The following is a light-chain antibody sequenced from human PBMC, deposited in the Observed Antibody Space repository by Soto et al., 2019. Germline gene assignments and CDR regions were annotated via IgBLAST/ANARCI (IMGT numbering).Light chain of an antibody. CDR2: EVK. Sequence: QSALTQPASVSGSHGQSITISCTGTSSDIGGYNFVSWYQHHPGKAPKLILYEVKNRPSGVSNRFSGSKSGNTASLSISELQANDEADYYCSSYTSVSLVVIFGGGTKLTVL. V-gene: IGLV2-14*01. CDR1: SSDIGGYNF. CDR3: SSYTSVSLVVI. J-gene: IGLJ2*01.